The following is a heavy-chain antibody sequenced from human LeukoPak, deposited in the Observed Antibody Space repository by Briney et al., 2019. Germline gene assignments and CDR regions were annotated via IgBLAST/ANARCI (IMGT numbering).Heavy chain of an antibody. D-gene: IGHD3-10*01. J-gene: IGHJ5*02. Sequence: PGGSLRLSCAASGVTFSSYSMNWVRQAPGKGLEWVSYISSSSSTIYYADSVKGRFTISRDNAKNSLYLQMNSLRAEDTAVYYCARDIGTYYYGSGSYYGWFDPWGQGTLVTVSS. CDR2: ISSSSSTI. V-gene: IGHV3-48*01. CDR1: GVTFSSYS. CDR3: ARDIGTYYYGSGSYYGWFDP.